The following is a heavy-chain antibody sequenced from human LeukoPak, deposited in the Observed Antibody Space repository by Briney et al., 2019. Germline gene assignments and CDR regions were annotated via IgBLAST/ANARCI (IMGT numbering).Heavy chain of an antibody. D-gene: IGHD3-22*01. V-gene: IGHV1-69*05. CDR3: ARDPYYYDTRGLAFDI. Sequence: SVTVSCKASGGTFSSYAISWVRQAPGQGLEWMGGIIPIFGTANYAQKFQGRATITTDESTSTAYMELSSLRSEDTAVYYCARDPYYYDTRGLAFDIWGQGTMVTVSS. J-gene: IGHJ3*02. CDR2: IIPIFGTA. CDR1: GGTFSSYA.